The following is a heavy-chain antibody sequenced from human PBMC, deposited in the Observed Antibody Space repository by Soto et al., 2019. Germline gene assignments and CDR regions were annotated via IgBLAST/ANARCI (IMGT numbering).Heavy chain of an antibody. CDR2: INPNTGGT. CDR3: AREGPDPWFDP. J-gene: IGHJ5*02. V-gene: IGHV1-2*02. CDR1: GYTFTGYY. Sequence: ASVKVYCKASGYTFTGYYIHWVRQAPGQGLEWMGWINPNTGGTNYAQKFQGRVTMTRDTSITTAYIDLTSLTSDDTAVYYCAREGPDPWFDPWGQGTLVTVSS.